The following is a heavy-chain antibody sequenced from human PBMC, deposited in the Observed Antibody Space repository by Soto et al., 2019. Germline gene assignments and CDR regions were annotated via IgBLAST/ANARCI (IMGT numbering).Heavy chain of an antibody. CDR1: GGSVSSGSYY. D-gene: IGHD2-21*01. V-gene: IGHV4-61*01. CDR2: IYYTGST. J-gene: IGHJ1*01. Sequence: SETLSLTCTVSGGSVSSGSYYWSWIRQPPGKGLEWIGYIYYTGSTNYNPSLKSRVTMSVDTSKNQFSLRLSSVTAADTAVYYCAREAHSAYCGGECYSDDFQHWGQGTLVTVSS. CDR3: AREAHSAYCGGECYSDDFQH.